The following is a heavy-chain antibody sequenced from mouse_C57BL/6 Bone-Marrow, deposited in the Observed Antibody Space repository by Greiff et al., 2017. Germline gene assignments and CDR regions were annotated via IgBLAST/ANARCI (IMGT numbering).Heavy chain of an antibody. CDR3: ARYTGYDFYYFDY. CDR1: GFTFTDYY. CDR2: IRNKANGYTT. D-gene: IGHD2-4*01. V-gene: IGHV7-3*01. Sequence: EVKLVESGGGLVQPGGSLSLSCAASGFTFTDYYMSWVRQPPGKALEWLGFIRNKANGYTTEYSASVKGRFTISRDNSQSILYLQMNALRAEDSATYYCARYTGYDFYYFDYWGQGTTLTVSS. J-gene: IGHJ2*01.